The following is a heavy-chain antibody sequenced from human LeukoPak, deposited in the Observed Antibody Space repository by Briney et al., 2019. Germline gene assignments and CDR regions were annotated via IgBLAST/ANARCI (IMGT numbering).Heavy chain of an antibody. V-gene: IGHV3-30*18. Sequence: GGSLRLSCAASGFTFSSYGMHWVRQAPGKGLEWVAVISYDGSNKYYADSVKGRFTISRDNSKNTLYLQMNSLRAEDTAVYYCAKVSSVATIGRGYSYALSDYWGQGTLVTVSS. CDR2: ISYDGSNK. J-gene: IGHJ4*02. D-gene: IGHD5-18*01. CDR3: AKVSSVATIGRGYSYALSDY. CDR1: GFTFSSYG.